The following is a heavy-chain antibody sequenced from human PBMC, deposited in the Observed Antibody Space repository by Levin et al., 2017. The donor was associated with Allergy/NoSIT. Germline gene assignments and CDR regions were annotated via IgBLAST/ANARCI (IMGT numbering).Heavy chain of an antibody. J-gene: IGHJ4*02. CDR1: GFTFSSYA. CDR2: ISYDGSNK. D-gene: IGHD3-9*01. CDR3: ARDYYAYYDILTGYSTPGY. V-gene: IGHV3-30-3*01. Sequence: GESLKISCAASGFTFSSYAMHWVRQAPGKGLEWVAVISYDGSNKYYADSVKGRFTISRDNSKNTLYLQMNSLRAEDTAVYYCARDYYAYYDILTGYSTPGYWGQGTLVTVSS.